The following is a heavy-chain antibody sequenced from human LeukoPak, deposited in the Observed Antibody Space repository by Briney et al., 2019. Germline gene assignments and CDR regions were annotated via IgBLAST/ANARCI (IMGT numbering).Heavy chain of an antibody. D-gene: IGHD1-26*01. CDR1: GSGLTSYW. CDR3: ARLKEWELGDY. Sequence: GGPLKTSFKGSGSGLTSYWIGWGRRMPGEGLGGMGIIYPGDSDTRYSPSFQGQVTISADKSISTAYLQWSSLKASDTAMYYCARLKEWELGDYWGQGTLVTVSS. J-gene: IGHJ4*02. CDR2: IYPGDSDT. V-gene: IGHV5-51*01.